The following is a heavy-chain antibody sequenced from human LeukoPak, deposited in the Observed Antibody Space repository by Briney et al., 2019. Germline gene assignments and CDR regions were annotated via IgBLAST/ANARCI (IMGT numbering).Heavy chain of an antibody. D-gene: IGHD2-15*01. Sequence: SETLSLTCTVSGGSISRYYWSWIRQPPGKGLEWIGYIYYSGSTKYNPSLKSRVTISVDTSKNQFSLKLTSVTAADTAVYYCARHLTDTYCSGGHCYMYYFEYWGQGTLVTVSS. CDR2: IYYSGST. CDR3: ARHLTDTYCSGGHCYMYYFEY. CDR1: GGSISRYY. J-gene: IGHJ4*02. V-gene: IGHV4-59*08.